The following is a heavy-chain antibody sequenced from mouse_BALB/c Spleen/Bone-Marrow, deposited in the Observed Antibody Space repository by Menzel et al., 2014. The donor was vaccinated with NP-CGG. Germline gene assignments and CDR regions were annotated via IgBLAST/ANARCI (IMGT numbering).Heavy chain of an antibody. D-gene: IGHD2-10*01. CDR1: DYTFTNYW. V-gene: IGHV1-7*01. CDR3: ASYRFAY. J-gene: IGHJ3*01. CDR2: INPSTGYT. Sequence: QVQLQQPGAELAKPGASTKMSCKASDYTFTNYWMHWVKQRPGQGLEWIGYINPSTGYTEYNQKFKDKATLTADKSSSTAYMQLSRLTSEDSAVYYCASYRFAYWGQGTLVTVSA.